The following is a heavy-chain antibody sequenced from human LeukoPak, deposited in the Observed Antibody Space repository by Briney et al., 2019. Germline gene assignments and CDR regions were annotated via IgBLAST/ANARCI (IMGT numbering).Heavy chain of an antibody. CDR2: MNPSSGNT. CDR3: ARGTVCGSGGKCSGSWYYDY. D-gene: IGHD6-13*01. V-gene: IGHV1-8*01. Sequence: GASVKVSCKASGYTFTSNDINWVRQATGQGLEWMGWMNPSSGNTGYAQKFQGRVAMTRNTSISTAYMELSSLRSEDTAVYYCARGTVCGSGGKCSGSWYYDYWGQGTLVTVSS. J-gene: IGHJ4*02. CDR1: GYTFTSND.